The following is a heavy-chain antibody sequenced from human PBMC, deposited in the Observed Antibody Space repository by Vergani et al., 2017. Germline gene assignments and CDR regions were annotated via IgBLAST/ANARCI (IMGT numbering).Heavy chain of an antibody. J-gene: IGHJ5*02. CDR1: GYSITNYW. CDR3: AKTHDFSSLYSSYNWFDP. D-gene: IGHD3-3*01. Sequence: EVQLVQSGAEVKKPGESLKISCQGSGYSITNYWIAWVRQQPGKGLEWMGIIYAGDSDVRYSPSFQGQVTMSVDKSLSTAYLQWSSLKASDTATYYCAKTHDFSSLYSSYNWFDPWGQGTQVTVSS. V-gene: IGHV5-51*03. CDR2: IYAGDSDV.